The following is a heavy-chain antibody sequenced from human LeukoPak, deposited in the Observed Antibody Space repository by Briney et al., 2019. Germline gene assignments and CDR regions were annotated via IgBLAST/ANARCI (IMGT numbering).Heavy chain of an antibody. CDR2: ISGGGDVT. J-gene: IGHJ4*02. CDR1: DFNFITYA. CDR3: ARDSSMLRGPLVIYYFDF. D-gene: IGHD3-10*01. V-gene: IGHV3-23*01. Sequence: PGGSLRLSCAASDFNFITYAMSWVRQAPGQGLEWVSTISGGGDVTYYADSVKGHFTISRDNSKNTLYLQMNSLRVEDTAVYYCARDSSMLRGPLVIYYFDFWGQGSLVTVSS.